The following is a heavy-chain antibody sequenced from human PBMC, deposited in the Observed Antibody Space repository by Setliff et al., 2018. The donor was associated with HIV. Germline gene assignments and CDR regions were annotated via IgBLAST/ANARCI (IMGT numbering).Heavy chain of an antibody. CDR1: GGSISSGAYY. D-gene: IGHD5-18*01. J-gene: IGHJ4*02. Sequence: SETLSLTCTVSGGSISSGAYYWSWIRQHPGKGLEWIGYIYYSGSTYYNPSLKSRVTISVDTSKNQFSLKLSSVTAADTAVYYCATADYIYGRNVFDYWGQGSLVTVSS. V-gene: IGHV4-31*03. CDR3: ATADYIYGRNVFDY. CDR2: IYYSGST.